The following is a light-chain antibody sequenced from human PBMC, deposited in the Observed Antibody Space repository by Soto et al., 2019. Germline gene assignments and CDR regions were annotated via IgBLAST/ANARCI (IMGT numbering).Light chain of an antibody. J-gene: IGLJ3*02. CDR1: SSNIGSHYD. Sequence: QSVLTQPPAVSGAPGQRVTISCSGSSSNIGSHYDVHWYQQIPGTAPKLLSYGNINRPSGVADRFSGSRSDTSASLAITGLQAEDEADYYCQSYDSGLSGVVFGGGTKRTVL. V-gene: IGLV1-40*01. CDR3: QSYDSGLSGVV. CDR2: GNI.